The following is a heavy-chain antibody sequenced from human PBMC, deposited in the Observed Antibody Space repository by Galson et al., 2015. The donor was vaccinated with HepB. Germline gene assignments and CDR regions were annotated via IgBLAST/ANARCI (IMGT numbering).Heavy chain of an antibody. CDR3: ARASYYGSGSYSAFDY. Sequence: SLRLSCAASGLTFSNAWMNWVRQAPGKGLEWVGRIKSKTDGGTVDYASPVKGRLTISRDDSKDTVYLQMNSLRAEDTAVYYCARASYYGSGSYSAFDYWGQGTLVTVSS. CDR1: GLTFSNAW. CDR2: IKSKTDGGTV. D-gene: IGHD3-10*01. J-gene: IGHJ4*02. V-gene: IGHV3-15*07.